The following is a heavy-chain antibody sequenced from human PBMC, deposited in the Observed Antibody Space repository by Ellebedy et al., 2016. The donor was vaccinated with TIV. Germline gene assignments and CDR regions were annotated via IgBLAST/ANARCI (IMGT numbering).Heavy chain of an antibody. Sequence: AASVKVSCKASGGPFSVNAIIWVRQAPGQGLEWMGGISPFFGIANYAQKFQGRVTMTADTSTNTVYMELRSLTSDDTAVYYCARDWRSGRPTTGAYWGQGTLVTVSS. D-gene: IGHD4-17*01. CDR2: ISPFFGIA. J-gene: IGHJ4*02. CDR3: ARDWRSGRPTTGAY. V-gene: IGHV1-69*10. CDR1: GGPFSVNA.